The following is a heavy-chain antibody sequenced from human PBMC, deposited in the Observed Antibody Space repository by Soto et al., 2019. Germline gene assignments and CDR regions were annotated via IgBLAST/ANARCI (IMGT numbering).Heavy chain of an antibody. CDR1: GFSFSKYA. Sequence: QVQLVESGGGVVQPGNSLRLSCAASGFSFSKYAMHWVRQASGEGLEWVAVVSNDGSSKYYGDSVKGRFTISRDNSQNTVYLQMNSLRPEDTAVYYCAKDHGEVDWRHLFGDWGKGTLVTVSS. J-gene: IGHJ4*02. V-gene: IGHV3-30*18. CDR3: AKDHGEVDWRHLFGD. CDR2: VSNDGSSK. D-gene: IGHD1-1*01.